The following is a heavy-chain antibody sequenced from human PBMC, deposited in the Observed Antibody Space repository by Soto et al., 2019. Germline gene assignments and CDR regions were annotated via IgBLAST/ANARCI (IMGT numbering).Heavy chain of an antibody. CDR1: GYTFTSYG. CDR2: ISAYNGNT. Sequence: QVQLVQSGAEVKKPGASVKVSCKASGYTFTSYGISWVRQAPGQGLEWMGWISAYNGNTNYAQKLQGRVTMTTDTSTSTDYMELRSLRSDDTAVYYCARDYIGGYCRGGSCYAGLGAFDIWGQGTMVTVSS. D-gene: IGHD2-15*01. CDR3: ARDYIGGYCRGGSCYAGLGAFDI. J-gene: IGHJ3*02. V-gene: IGHV1-18*01.